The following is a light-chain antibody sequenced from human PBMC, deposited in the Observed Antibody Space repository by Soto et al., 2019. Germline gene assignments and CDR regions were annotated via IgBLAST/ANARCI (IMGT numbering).Light chain of an antibody. Sequence: DIQMTQSPSSLSASVGDRVTITCRASQGISNYLAWYQQKPGKVPKLLIYAASSLQSGVTYRFSASGSGTSFTLTISSLQPEDVATYYCQKYNSVPFTFAPGTKVEIK. CDR1: QGISNY. V-gene: IGKV1-27*01. CDR3: QKYNSVPFT. CDR2: AAS. J-gene: IGKJ3*01.